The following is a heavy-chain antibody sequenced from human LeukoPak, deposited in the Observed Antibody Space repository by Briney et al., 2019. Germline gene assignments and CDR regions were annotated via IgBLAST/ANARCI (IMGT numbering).Heavy chain of an antibody. V-gene: IGHV3-64D*09. CDR2: ITGNGGRT. CDR3: VKVLGAYIADY. J-gene: IGHJ4*02. CDR1: GFTFTSYA. D-gene: IGHD3-3*02. Sequence: GGSLRLSCSASGFTFTSYAMHWVRQAPGQGLEYVSTITGNGGRTYYADSVKGRFTISRDNSKNTLYLQMSSLRPEDTAVYYCVKVLGAYIADYWGQGTLVTVSS.